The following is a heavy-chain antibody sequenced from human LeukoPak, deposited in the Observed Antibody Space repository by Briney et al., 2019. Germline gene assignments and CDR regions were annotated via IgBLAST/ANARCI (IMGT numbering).Heavy chain of an antibody. CDR3: ARLLAVAGGDAFDI. D-gene: IGHD6-19*01. J-gene: IGHJ3*02. CDR1: GGSISGYF. CDR2: LYYSGST. Sequence: NASETLSLTCTVSGGSISGYFWSWIRQPPGKGLELIGYLYYSGSTNYNPSLKSRVTVSVDTSKDQFSLRLSSVTAADTAVYYCARLLAVAGGDAFDIWGQGKMVTASS. V-gene: IGHV4-59*08.